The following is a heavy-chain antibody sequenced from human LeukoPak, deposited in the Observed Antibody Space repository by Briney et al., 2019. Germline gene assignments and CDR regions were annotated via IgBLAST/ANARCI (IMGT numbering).Heavy chain of an antibody. CDR2: ISSSSSYI. D-gene: IGHD4-17*01. CDR3: ARTYGDYTPDYFDY. V-gene: IGHV3-21*01. J-gene: IGHJ4*02. Sequence: GGSLRLSCAASGFTFSSYSMNWVRQAPGKGLEWVSSISSSSSYIYYADSVKGRFTISRDNAKNSLYLQMNRLRAEDTAVYYCARTYGDYTPDYFDYWGQGTLVTVSS. CDR1: GFTFSSYS.